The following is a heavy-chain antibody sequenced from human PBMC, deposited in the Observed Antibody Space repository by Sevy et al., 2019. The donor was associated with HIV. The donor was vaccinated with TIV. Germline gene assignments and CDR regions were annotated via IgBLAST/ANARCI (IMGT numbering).Heavy chain of an antibody. CDR2: IIPIFGTA. D-gene: IGHD4-4*01. CDR3: ARKGFTTVTTFYYYYGMDV. V-gene: IGHV1-69*13. J-gene: IGHJ6*02. Sequence: ASVKVSCKASGGTFSSYAISWVRQAPGQGLEWMGGIIPIFGTANYAQKFQGRVTITADESTSTAYMELSSLGSEDPAVYYCARKGFTTVTTFYYYYGMDVWGQGTTVTVSS. CDR1: GGTFSSYA.